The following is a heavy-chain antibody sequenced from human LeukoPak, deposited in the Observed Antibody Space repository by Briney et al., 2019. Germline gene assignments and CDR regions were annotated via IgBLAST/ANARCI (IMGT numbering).Heavy chain of an antibody. CDR2: IIPILGIA. J-gene: IGHJ3*02. CDR3: ARTGYSSSQDAFDI. V-gene: IGHV1-69*04. Sequence: SVKVSCKASGGTFSSYAISWVRQAPGQGLEWMGRIIPILGIANYPQKFQGRVTITADKSTSTAYMELSSLRSEDTAVYYCARTGYSSSQDAFDIWGQGTMVTVSS. CDR1: GGTFSSYA. D-gene: IGHD6-13*01.